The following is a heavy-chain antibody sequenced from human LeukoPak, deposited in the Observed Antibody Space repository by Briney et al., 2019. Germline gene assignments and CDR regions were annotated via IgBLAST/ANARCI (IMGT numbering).Heavy chain of an antibody. J-gene: IGHJ6*02. V-gene: IGHV4-59*08. CDR1: GGSISSYY. Sequence: PSETLSLTCTVSGGSISSYYWSWIRQPPGKGLEWIGYIYYSGSTNYNPSLKSRVTISVGTSKNQFSLKLSPVTAADTAVYYCARLYYYYYGMDVWGQGTTVTVSS. CDR3: ARLYYYYYGMDV. CDR2: IYYSGST.